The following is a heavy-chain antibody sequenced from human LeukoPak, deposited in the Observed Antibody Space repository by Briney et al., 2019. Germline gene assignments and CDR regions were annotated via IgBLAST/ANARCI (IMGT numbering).Heavy chain of an antibody. CDR3: ARQAVARPFDL. J-gene: IGHJ3*01. Sequence: GGSLRLSCAASGFTVSRNYMSWVREAPGKGLEWVTVIYSGGSTYYADSVKGRFTISRDNSKNTVYLQMNSLRAEDTAVYYCARQAVARPFDLWGQGTMVAVSS. CDR1: GFTVSRNY. CDR2: IYSGGST. V-gene: IGHV3-66*04.